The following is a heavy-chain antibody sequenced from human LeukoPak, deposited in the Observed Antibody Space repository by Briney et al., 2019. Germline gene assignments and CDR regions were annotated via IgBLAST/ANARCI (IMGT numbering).Heavy chain of an antibody. CDR3: ARERRPIARRDGYNTFDY. J-gene: IGHJ4*02. CDR2: INPNSGGT. Sequence: ASVKVSCKASGYTFTGYYMHWVRQAPGQGLEWMGWINPNSGGTNYAQKFQGRVTMTRDTSISTAYMELSRLRSDDTAVYYCARERRPIARRDGYNTFDYWGQGTLVTVSS. CDR1: GYTFTGYY. D-gene: IGHD5-24*01. V-gene: IGHV1-2*02.